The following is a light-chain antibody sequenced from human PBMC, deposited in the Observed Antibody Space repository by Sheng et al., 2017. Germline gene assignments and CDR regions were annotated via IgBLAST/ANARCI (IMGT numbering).Light chain of an antibody. Sequence: QSVLTQPPSVSGAPGQRVTISCTGSSSNIGAGYDVHWYQQLPGTAPKLLIYGNSNRPSGVPDRFSGSKSGTSASLTVSGLQAEDEADYYCSSTTGSGTFVFGTGTAVAVL. V-gene: IGLV1-40*01. CDR1: SSNIGAGYD. CDR2: GNS. J-gene: IGLJ1*01. CDR3: SSTTGSGTFV.